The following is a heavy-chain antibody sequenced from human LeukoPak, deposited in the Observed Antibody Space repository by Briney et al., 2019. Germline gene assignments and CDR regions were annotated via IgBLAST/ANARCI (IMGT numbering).Heavy chain of an antibody. CDR3: ARHLRWEASH. CDR1: GGSISSYY. J-gene: IGHJ4*02. D-gene: IGHD1-26*01. Sequence: SETLSLTCTVSGGSISSYYWSWIRQPPGKGLKWIGEINHSGSTNYNPSLKSRVTISVDTSKNQFSLKLSSVTAADTAVYYCARHLRWEASHWGQGTLVTVSS. CDR2: INHSGST. V-gene: IGHV4-34*01.